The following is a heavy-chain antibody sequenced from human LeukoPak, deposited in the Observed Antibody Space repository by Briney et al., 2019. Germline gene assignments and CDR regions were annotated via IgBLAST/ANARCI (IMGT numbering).Heavy chain of an antibody. Sequence: GGSLRLSCAASGFTFSDYYMSWIRQAPGKGLEWVSYISSSGTTIYYADSVKGRFTISRDNAKNSLYLQMNSLRAEDTAVYFCARHDSYSSSFPYNWFDPWGQGTLVTVSS. CDR1: GFTFSDYY. CDR3: ARHDSYSSSFPYNWFDP. J-gene: IGHJ5*02. CDR2: ISSSGTTI. D-gene: IGHD6-13*01. V-gene: IGHV3-11*01.